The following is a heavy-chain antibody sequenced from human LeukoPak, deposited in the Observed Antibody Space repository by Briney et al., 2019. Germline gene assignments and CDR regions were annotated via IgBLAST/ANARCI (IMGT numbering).Heavy chain of an antibody. J-gene: IGHJ6*04. CDR1: GFTFSSYE. D-gene: IGHD3-10*02. Sequence: QPGGSLRLSCAASGFTFSSYEMNWVRQAPGKGLEWVSYTSSSGSTIYYADSVKGRFTISRDNAKNSLYLQMNSLRAEDTAVYYCAELGITMIGGVWGKGTTVTISP. CDR2: TSSSGSTI. V-gene: IGHV3-48*03. CDR3: AELGITMIGGV.